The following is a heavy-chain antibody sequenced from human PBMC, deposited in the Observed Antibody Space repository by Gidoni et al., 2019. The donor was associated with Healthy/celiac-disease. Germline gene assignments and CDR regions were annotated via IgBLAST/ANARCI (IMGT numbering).Heavy chain of an antibody. J-gene: IGHJ4*02. CDR1: GGSISSSSYY. CDR2: IYYSGST. D-gene: IGHD1-26*01. V-gene: IGHV4-39*01. Sequence: QLQLQESGPGLVKPSETLSLTCTVSGGSISSSSYYWGWIRQPPGKGLEWIGSIYYSGSTYYNPSLKSRVTISVDTSKNQFSLKLSSVTAADTAVYYCARLKRMGATLRYYFDYWGQGTLVTVSS. CDR3: ARLKRMGATLRYYFDY.